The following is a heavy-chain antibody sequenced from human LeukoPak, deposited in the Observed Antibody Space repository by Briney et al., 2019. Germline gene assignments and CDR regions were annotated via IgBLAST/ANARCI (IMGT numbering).Heavy chain of an antibody. CDR2: IYRSENP. CDR1: GGSISSSDW. V-gene: IGHV4-4*02. D-gene: IGHD2-2*01. Sequence: SETLSLTCAVSGGSISSSDWWSWVRQPPGRGLEWIGYIYRSENPTYNPSLKSRVTMSEDKSKNQFSLKLSSVTAADTAVYYCARDPHCSSTNCPFHYWGQGTLVIVSS. CDR3: ARDPHCSSTNCPFHY. J-gene: IGHJ4*02.